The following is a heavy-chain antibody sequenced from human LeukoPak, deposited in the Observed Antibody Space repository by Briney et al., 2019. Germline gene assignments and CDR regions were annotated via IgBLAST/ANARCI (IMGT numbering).Heavy chain of an antibody. V-gene: IGHV4-39*07. CDR2: IYYSGST. J-gene: IGHJ6*03. CDR1: GGSISSNSYY. D-gene: IGHD3-16*01. CDR3: ARETSQKGAHYMDV. Sequence: SETLSLTCAVSGGSISSNSYYWGWIRQPPGKGLEWIGSIYYSGSTNYNPSLKSRVTISVDTSKNQFSLKLSSVTAADTAVYYCARETSQKGAHYMDVWGKGTTVTISS.